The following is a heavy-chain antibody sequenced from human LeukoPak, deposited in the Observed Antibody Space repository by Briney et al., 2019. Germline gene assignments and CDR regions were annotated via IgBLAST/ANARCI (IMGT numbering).Heavy chain of an antibody. CDR1: GFTITFSPYC. Sequence: GGSLRLSCAASGFTITFSPYCMHWVRQAPGKGLVWLSRLCNDARRTNYADSVKGRFTISRDNAKNTLYLQMNSLMPEDTAVYYCARGRYYYDSSGYLPLMRWPFQHWGQGTLVTVSS. CDR3: ARGRYYYDSSGYLPLMRWPFQH. J-gene: IGHJ1*01. D-gene: IGHD3-22*01. V-gene: IGHV3-74*01. CDR2: LCNDARRT.